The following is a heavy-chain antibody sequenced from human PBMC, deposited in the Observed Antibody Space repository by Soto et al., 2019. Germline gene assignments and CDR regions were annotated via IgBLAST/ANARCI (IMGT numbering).Heavy chain of an antibody. J-gene: IGHJ4*02. CDR1: GFTFSGYW. V-gene: IGHV3-74*01. Sequence: GGSLRLSCAASGFTFSGYWMHWVRQAPGMGLVWVSRIISDGSSTSYADSVKGRFTISRDNAKNTLYLQMNSLRAEDTAVYYCASGWVTPDHWGQGTLVTVSS. CDR2: IISDGSST. D-gene: IGHD2-21*02. CDR3: ASGWVTPDH.